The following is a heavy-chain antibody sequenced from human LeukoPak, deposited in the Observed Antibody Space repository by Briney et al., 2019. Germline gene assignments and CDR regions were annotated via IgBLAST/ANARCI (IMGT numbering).Heavy chain of an antibody. CDR2: INPNSGGT. Sequence: ASVKVSCKASGYTFTGYYMHWVRQAPGQGLEWMGWINPNSGGTNYAQKFQGWVTMTRDTSISTAYMELSRLGSDDTAVYYCARGGSITMVRGVIKYFQHWGQGTLVTVSS. J-gene: IGHJ1*01. V-gene: IGHV1-2*04. CDR1: GYTFTGYY. D-gene: IGHD3-10*01. CDR3: ARGGSITMVRGVIKYFQH.